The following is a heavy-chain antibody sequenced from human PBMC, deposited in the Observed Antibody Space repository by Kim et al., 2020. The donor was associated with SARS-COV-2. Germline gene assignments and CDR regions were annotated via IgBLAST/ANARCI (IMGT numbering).Heavy chain of an antibody. CDR2: IKQDGSEK. V-gene: IGHV3-7*01. J-gene: IGHJ6*03. CDR3: ARDQSRITIFGVVINYYYMDV. Sequence: GGSLRLSCAASGFTFSSYWMSWVRQAPGKGLEWVANIKQDGSEKYYVDSVKGRFTISRDNAKNSLYLQMNSLRAEDTAMYYCARDQSRITIFGVVINYYYMDVWGKGTTVTVSS. CDR1: GFTFSSYW. D-gene: IGHD3-3*01.